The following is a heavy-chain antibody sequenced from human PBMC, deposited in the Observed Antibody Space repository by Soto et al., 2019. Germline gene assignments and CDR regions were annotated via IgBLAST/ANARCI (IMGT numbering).Heavy chain of an antibody. Sequence: PSETLSLTCAVYGGSFSGYYWSWIRQPPGKGLEWIGEINHSGSTNYNPSLKSRVTISVDTSKNQFSLKLSSVTAADTAVYYCARRGELPAGYYGMDVWGQGTTVTVSS. D-gene: IGHD1-7*01. CDR3: ARRGELPAGYYGMDV. J-gene: IGHJ6*02. V-gene: IGHV4-34*01. CDR1: GGSFSGYY. CDR2: INHSGST.